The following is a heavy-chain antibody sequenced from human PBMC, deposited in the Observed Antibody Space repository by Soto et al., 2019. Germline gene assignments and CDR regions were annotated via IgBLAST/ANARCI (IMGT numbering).Heavy chain of an antibody. V-gene: IGHV3-21*03. J-gene: IGHJ6*02. Sequence: EVQLVESGGGLVKPGGSLRLSCAASGFTFSSYNMNWVRQAPGKGLEWVSSITSSNSYIYYGDSVKGRFTISRDNAKNSLFLQMNSLRAEDTAVYYCARGVGTTGNFGMDVWGQGTTVTVSS. D-gene: IGHD1-26*01. CDR2: ITSSNSYI. CDR1: GFTFSSYN. CDR3: ARGVGTTGNFGMDV.